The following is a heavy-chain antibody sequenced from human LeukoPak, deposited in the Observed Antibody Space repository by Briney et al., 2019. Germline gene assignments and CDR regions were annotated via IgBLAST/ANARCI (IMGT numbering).Heavy chain of an antibody. J-gene: IGHJ4*02. CDR1: GFTFSSYN. CDR2: ISSSSSYI. Sequence: GGSLRLSCAASGFTFSSYNMNWVRQAPGKGLEWVSSISSSSSYIYYADSVKGRFTISRDNAKNSLYLQMNSPRAEDTAVYYCARGGRGSPFDYWGQGTLVTVSS. CDR3: ARGGRGSPFDY. V-gene: IGHV3-21*01. D-gene: IGHD3-10*01.